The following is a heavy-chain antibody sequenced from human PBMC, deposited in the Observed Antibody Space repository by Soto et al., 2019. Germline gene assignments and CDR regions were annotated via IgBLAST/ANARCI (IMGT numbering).Heavy chain of an antibody. CDR2: IYYCGST. CDR3: ARGTYDSGGWGYFQY. CDR1: GGSISSGDYY. D-gene: IGHD3-22*01. V-gene: IGHV4-31*03. J-gene: IGHJ1*01. Sequence: VQLQESGPGLVKPSQTLSLTCTVSGGSISSGDYYWNWLRQHPGKGLEWIEYIYYCGSTYYNPSHKSRVSTSIDTSKNQFSLKLSSVTAADTAVYYCARGTYDSGGWGYFQYCGQGPLVTV.